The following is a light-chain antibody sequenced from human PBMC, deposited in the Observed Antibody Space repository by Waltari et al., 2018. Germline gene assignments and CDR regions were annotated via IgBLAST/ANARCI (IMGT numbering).Light chain of an antibody. CDR1: SSDVGNYNF. Sequence: QSALTQPASVSGSPGQSITISCTGTSSDVGNYNFVSWYQQHPGKAPKLIIYEVSKRPSGVSNRVSGSKSGNTASLTISGLQAEDEADYYCCSYAGSSTFEIFGGGTKLTVL. CDR2: EVS. CDR3: CSYAGSSTFEI. J-gene: IGLJ2*01. V-gene: IGLV2-23*02.